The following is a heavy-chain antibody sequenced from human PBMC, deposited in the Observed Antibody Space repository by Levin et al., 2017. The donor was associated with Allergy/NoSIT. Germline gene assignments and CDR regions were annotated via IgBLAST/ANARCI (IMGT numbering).Heavy chain of an antibody. J-gene: IGHJ2*01. Sequence: QPGGSLRLSCAASGFTFNSYGMHWVRQAPGKGLEWVSVISYEGSVKYYADSVRGRFTISRDNSKNTMYLQMSSLRAEDTAVYYCAKEYMGTPMDYWYFDLWGRGTLVTVSS. CDR2: ISYEGSVK. D-gene: IGHD5-18*01. V-gene: IGHV3-30*18. CDR3: AKEYMGTPMDYWYFDL. CDR1: GFTFNSYG.